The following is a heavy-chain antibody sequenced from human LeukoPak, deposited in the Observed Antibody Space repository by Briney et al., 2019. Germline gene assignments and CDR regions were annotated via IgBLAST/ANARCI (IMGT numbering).Heavy chain of an antibody. V-gene: IGHV3-48*04. D-gene: IGHD6-13*01. CDR1: GFTFSSYS. J-gene: IGHJ4*02. Sequence: GGSLRLSCAASGFTFSSYSMNWVRQAPGKGLEWVSYISSSSSTIYYADSVKGRFTISRDNAKNSLYLQMNSLRAEDTAVYYCARATGYSSSWLDNWGQGTLVTVSS. CDR2: ISSSSSTI. CDR3: ARATGYSSSWLDN.